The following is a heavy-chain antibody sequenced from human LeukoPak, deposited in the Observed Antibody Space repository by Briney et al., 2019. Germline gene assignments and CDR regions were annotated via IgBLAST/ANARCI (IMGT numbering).Heavy chain of an antibody. CDR1: GFTFSGYI. CDR3: ARDQWLDY. CDR2: IGSTGNPI. V-gene: IGHV3-48*01. D-gene: IGHD6-19*01. J-gene: IGHJ4*02. Sequence: GGSLRLSCAASGFTFSGYIMNWVRQAPGKGLEWVSFIGSTGNPIYYADSVKGRFTVSRDNAKNSLYLQMNSPRAEDTAVYYCARDQWLDYWGQGTLVTVSS.